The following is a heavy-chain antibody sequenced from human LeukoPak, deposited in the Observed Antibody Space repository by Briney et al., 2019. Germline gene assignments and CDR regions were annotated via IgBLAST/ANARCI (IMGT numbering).Heavy chain of an antibody. CDR3: AKGPLDHSSGWYPPGWFDP. CDR2: ISGSGGST. D-gene: IGHD6-19*01. CDR1: GFTFSSYA. V-gene: IGHV3-23*01. Sequence: GGSLRLSCAASGFTFSSYAMSWVRQAPRKWLEWVSAISGSGGSTYYADCVKGRFTISRDNSKNTLYLQMHSLRAEDTAVYYCAKGPLDHSSGWYPPGWFDPWGQGTLVTVSS. J-gene: IGHJ5*02.